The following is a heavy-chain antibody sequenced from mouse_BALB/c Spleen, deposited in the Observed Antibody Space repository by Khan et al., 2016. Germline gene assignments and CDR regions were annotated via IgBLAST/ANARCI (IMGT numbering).Heavy chain of an antibody. Sequence: QIQLVQSGPELKKPGETVKISCKASGYTFTNFGMNWVKQAPGKGLKWMGWINTYTGDPTYADDFKGRFAFSLETSASTDYLQINNLKNEDTATYFCARRSPMIYYYAMDYWGQGTSVTVTS. D-gene: IGHD2-4*01. CDR1: GYTFTNFG. V-gene: IGHV9-3-1*01. J-gene: IGHJ4*01. CDR3: ARRSPMIYYYAMDY. CDR2: INTYTGDP.